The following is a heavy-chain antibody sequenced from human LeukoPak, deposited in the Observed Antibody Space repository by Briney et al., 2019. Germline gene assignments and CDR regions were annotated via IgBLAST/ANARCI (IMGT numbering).Heavy chain of an antibody. CDR3: AKAELAYCGGDCYSMDV. Sequence: GGSLRLSCAASGFTSSSYGMHWVRQAPGKGLEWVAVISYDGSNKYHADSVKGRFTISRDNSKNTLYLQMNSLRAEDTAVYYCAKAELAYCGGDCYSMDVWGQGTTVTVSS. J-gene: IGHJ6*02. V-gene: IGHV3-30*18. CDR1: GFTSSSYG. D-gene: IGHD2-21*02. CDR2: ISYDGSNK.